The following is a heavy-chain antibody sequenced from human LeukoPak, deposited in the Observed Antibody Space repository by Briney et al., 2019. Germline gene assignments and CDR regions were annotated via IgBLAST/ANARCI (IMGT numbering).Heavy chain of an antibody. CDR1: GFTFSSYA. D-gene: IGHD3-22*01. V-gene: IGHV3-23*01. CDR3: AKDQSLSTTMMFDY. CDR2: ITTSDGNT. Sequence: GGSLRLSCAASGFTFSSYAMNWVRQAPGKGLEWVSTITTSDGNTYYADSVKGRFTVSRDNSKNTLFLQMNSLRAEDTAVYYCAKDQSLSTTMMFDYWGQGTLVTVSS. J-gene: IGHJ4*02.